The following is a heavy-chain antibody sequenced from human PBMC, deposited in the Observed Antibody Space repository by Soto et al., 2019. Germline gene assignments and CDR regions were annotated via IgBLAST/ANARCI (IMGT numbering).Heavy chain of an antibody. CDR2: ISSSSSTI. D-gene: IGHD5-18*01. Sequence: QPGGSLRLSCAASGFTFSTYSMNWVRQAPGKGLEWVSYISSSSSTIFYTDSVKGRFTVSRDNAKNSLYLQMNSLRVEDTAVYYCARDPGYSAFDVWGQGIMVTVSS. CDR1: GFTFSTYS. V-gene: IGHV3-48*01. J-gene: IGHJ3*01. CDR3: ARDPGYSAFDV.